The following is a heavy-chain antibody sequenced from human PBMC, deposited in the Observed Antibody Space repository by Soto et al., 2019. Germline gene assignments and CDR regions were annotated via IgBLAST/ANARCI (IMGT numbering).Heavy chain of an antibody. CDR1: GGAFSSYA. V-gene: IGHV1-69*13. CDR2: IIPIFGTA. J-gene: IGHJ4*02. D-gene: IGHD5-12*01. Sequence: SVKVSCKASGGAFSSYAIRWVRQAPGQGLEWMGGIIPIFGTANYAQKFQGRVTITADESTSTAYMELSSLRSEDTAVYYCARGRRYSGYDLDYWGQGTLVTV. CDR3: ARGRRYSGYDLDY.